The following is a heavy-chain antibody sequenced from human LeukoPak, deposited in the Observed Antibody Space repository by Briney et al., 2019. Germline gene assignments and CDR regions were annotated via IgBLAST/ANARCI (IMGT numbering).Heavy chain of an antibody. V-gene: IGHV3-7*01. J-gene: IGHJ3*02. CDR1: GFTFSSYW. CDR2: IKQDGSEK. Sequence: GGSLRLSCAASGFTFSSYWMSWVRQAPGKGLEWVANIKQDGSEKYYVDSVKGRFTISRDNAKNSLYLQMNSLRAEDTAVYYCARVRVGDYLRYAFDIWGQGTMVTVSS. CDR3: ARVRVGDYLRYAFDI. D-gene: IGHD4-17*01.